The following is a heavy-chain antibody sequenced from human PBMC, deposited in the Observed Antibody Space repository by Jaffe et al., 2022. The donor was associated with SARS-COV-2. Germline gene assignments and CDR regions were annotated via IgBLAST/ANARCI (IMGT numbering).Heavy chain of an antibody. V-gene: IGHV3-15*01. CDR3: VADPPGGSSLFDY. Sequence: EVQLVESGGGLVKPGGSLRLSCAASGFSFTNAWMSWVRQAPGKGLEWVGRVKPNTDAATTDYAAPVKGRFIISRDDSKNTIYLQMNSLKTEDTAVYYCVADPPGGSSLFDYWGQGSLVTVSS. J-gene: IGHJ4*02. CDR2: VKPNTDAATT. D-gene: IGHD1-26*01. CDR1: GFSFTNAW.